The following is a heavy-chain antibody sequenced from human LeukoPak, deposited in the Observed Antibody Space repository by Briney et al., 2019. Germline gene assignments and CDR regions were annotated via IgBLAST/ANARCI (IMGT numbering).Heavy chain of an antibody. D-gene: IGHD6-19*01. Sequence: GGSLRLSCAASGFTFSSYAMHWVRQAPGKGLEYVSAISSNGGSTYYANSVKGRFTISRDNSKNTLYLQMGSLRAEDMAVYCCARDSGSSGCQWGQGTLVTVSS. CDR2: ISSNGGST. V-gene: IGHV3-64*01. CDR1: GFTFSSYA. CDR3: ARDSGSSGCQ. J-gene: IGHJ4*02.